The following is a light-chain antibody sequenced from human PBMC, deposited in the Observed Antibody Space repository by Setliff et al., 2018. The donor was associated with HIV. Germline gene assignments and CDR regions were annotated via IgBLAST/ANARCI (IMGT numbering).Light chain of an antibody. J-gene: IGLJ1*01. CDR2: GVN. V-gene: IGLV2-14*03. CDR1: SSDIGDYNY. CDR3: SSYTSASAYV. Sequence: QSALAQPASVSGSPGQSITISCTGTSSDIGDYNYVSWYRQHPGKAPKLIIYGVNNRPSGVSNRFSGSKSGNTASLTISGLQAEDEADYYCSSYTSASAYVFGTGTKVTVL.